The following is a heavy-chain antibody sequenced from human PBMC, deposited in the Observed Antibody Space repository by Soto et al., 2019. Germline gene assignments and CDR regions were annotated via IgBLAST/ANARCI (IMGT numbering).Heavy chain of an antibody. CDR3: ARGGGYCTPTSCAIDS. V-gene: IGHV3-30*03. CDR2: ISYDGDHK. J-gene: IGHJ4*02. Sequence: PGGSLRLSCTPSGFTFRNYGLLWVRQAPGKGLEWVALISYDGDHKYYPDSARGRFTVSRDNFNNMLFLQMDSLTPEDTAVYYCARGGGYCTPTSCAIDSWGRGTPVTVSS. D-gene: IGHD2-8*01. CDR1: GFTFRNYG.